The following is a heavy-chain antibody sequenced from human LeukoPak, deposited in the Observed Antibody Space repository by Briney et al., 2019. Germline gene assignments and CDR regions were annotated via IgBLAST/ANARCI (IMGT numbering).Heavy chain of an antibody. CDR3: ARVGSLVAGQRRDAFDI. Sequence: SETLSLTCAVYGGSFSGYYWSWIRQPPGKGLEWIGEINHSGSTNYNPSLKSRVTISVDTSKNQFSLKLSSVTAADTAVYYCARVGSLVAGQRRDAFDIWGQGTMVTVSS. V-gene: IGHV4-34*01. D-gene: IGHD6-19*01. CDR1: GGSFSGYY. J-gene: IGHJ3*02. CDR2: INHSGST.